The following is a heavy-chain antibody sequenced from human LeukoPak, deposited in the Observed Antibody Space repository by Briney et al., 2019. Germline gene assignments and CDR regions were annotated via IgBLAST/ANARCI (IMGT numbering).Heavy chain of an antibody. CDR2: IYPGDSDT. D-gene: IGHD4-17*01. CDR1: GYSFTNYW. V-gene: IGHV5-51*01. CDR3: ARPALMASRDYYFDY. Sequence: GESLKISCKGSGYSFTNYWIGWVRQMPGKGLEWMGIIYPGDSDTRYSPSFQGQVTISADKSISAAYLQWSSLKASDTAMHFCARPALMASRDYYFDYWGQGTLVTVSS. J-gene: IGHJ4*02.